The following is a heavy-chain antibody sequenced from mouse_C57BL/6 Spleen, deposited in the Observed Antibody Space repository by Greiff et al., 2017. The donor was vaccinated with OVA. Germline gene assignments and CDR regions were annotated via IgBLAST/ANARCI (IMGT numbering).Heavy chain of an antibody. CDR1: GYSITSGYY. CDR3: ERDPAYYFDY. J-gene: IGHJ2*01. CDR2: ISYDGSN. Sequence: DVQLQESGPGLVKPSQSLSLTCSVTGYSITSGYYWNWIRQFPGNKLEWMGYISYDGSNNYNPSLKNRISITRDTSKNQFFLKLNSVTTEDTAKYCCERDPAYYFDYWGQGTTLTVSS. V-gene: IGHV3-6*01.